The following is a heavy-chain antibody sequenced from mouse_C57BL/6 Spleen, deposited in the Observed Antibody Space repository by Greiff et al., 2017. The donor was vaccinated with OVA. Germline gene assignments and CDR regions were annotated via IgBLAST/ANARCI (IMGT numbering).Heavy chain of an antibody. J-gene: IGHJ3*01. D-gene: IGHD1-1*01. CDR3: ARGGGVYYGSSPFAY. CDR1: GYTFTSYW. CDR2: IYPGSGST. V-gene: IGHV1-55*01. Sequence: QVQLKQPGAELVKPGASVKMSCKASGYTFTSYWITWVKQRPGQGLEWIGDIYPGSGSTNYNEKFKSKATLTVDTSSSTAYLQLSSLTSEDSAVYYCARGGGVYYGSSPFAYWGQGTLVTVSA.